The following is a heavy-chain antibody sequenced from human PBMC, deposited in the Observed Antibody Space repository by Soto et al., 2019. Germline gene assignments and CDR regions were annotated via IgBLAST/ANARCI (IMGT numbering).Heavy chain of an antibody. CDR2: TYYRSKWYD. CDR1: GDSVSSKSVA. V-gene: IGHV6-1*01. D-gene: IGHD5-12*01. J-gene: IGHJ4*02. CDR3: AKQRAPPLVATNDY. Sequence: PSQTLSLTCAIFGDSVSSKSVAWNWIRQSPSRGLEWLGRTYYRSKWYDDYAVSVKSRITINPDTSKNQFSLQLNSVTPEDTAVYYCAKQRAPPLVATNDYWGQGTLVTVSS.